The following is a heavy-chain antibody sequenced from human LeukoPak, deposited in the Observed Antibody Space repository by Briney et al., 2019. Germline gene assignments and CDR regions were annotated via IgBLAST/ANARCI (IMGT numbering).Heavy chain of an antibody. D-gene: IGHD3/OR15-3a*01. CDR1: GGTFSSYA. CDR3: ARAVRDFWTSPVDY. J-gene: IGHJ4*02. V-gene: IGHV1-69*01. Sequence: EASVKVFCKASGGTFSSYAISWVRQAPGQGLEWMGGIIPIFGTANYAQKFQGRVTITADESTSTAYMELSSLRSEDTAVYYCARAVRDFWTSPVDYWGQGTLVTVSS. CDR2: IIPIFGTA.